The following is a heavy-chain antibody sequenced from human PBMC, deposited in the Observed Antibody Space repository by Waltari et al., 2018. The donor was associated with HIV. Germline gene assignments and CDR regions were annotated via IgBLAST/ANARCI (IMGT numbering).Heavy chain of an antibody. Sequence: QVQLQESGPGLVKPSQTLSLTCTVSGGSISSGGYYWSWIRQHPGKGLEWIGYTYYRGNTYYNPSLQSRVTISVDTAKNQFSLKLSSVTAADTAVYYCARERVATIGIYYFDYWGQGTLVTVSS. CDR1: GGSISSGGYY. CDR3: ARERVATIGIYYFDY. D-gene: IGHD5-12*01. CDR2: TYYRGNT. V-gene: IGHV4-31*03. J-gene: IGHJ4*02.